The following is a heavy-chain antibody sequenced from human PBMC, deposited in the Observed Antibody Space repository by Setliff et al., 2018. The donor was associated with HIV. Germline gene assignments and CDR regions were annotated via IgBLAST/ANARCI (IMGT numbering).Heavy chain of an antibody. J-gene: IGHJ4*02. CDR1: GGSISSGGYY. D-gene: IGHD3-9*01. Sequence: SETLSLTCTVSGGSISSGGYYWSWIRQHPGKGLEWIGYIYTSGSTNYNPSLKSRVTISVDTSKNQLSLKLSSVTAADTAVYYCARGQLRYLANDYYFDYWGQGTLVTVSS. V-gene: IGHV4-61*08. CDR2: IYTSGST. CDR3: ARGQLRYLANDYYFDY.